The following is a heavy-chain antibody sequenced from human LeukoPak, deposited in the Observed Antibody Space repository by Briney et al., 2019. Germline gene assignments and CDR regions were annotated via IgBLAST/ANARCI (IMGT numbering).Heavy chain of an antibody. Sequence: GGSLRLSCAASGFTFSSYAMSWVRQAPGKGLEWVSAISGSGGSTYYADSVKGRFTISRDNSKSTLYLQMNGLRAEDTAVYYCAKDYRGSYPYYFDYWGQGTLVTVSS. CDR2: ISGSGGST. CDR3: AKDYRGSYPYYFDY. CDR1: GFTFSSYA. J-gene: IGHJ4*02. D-gene: IGHD2-15*01. V-gene: IGHV3-23*01.